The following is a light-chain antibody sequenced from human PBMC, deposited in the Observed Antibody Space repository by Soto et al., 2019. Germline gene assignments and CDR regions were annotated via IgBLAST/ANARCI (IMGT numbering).Light chain of an antibody. V-gene: IGKV1-5*03. Sequence: DIHMTQSPSTLSASVGDRVTITCRASQSISIWLAWYQQKPGRAPNLLIYGTSSLESGVPSRFSRTGHCPAFTLTFLSLHPDDFSPYYRQHYHDCSWTFGQGTKVEIK. CDR3: QHYHDCSWT. CDR2: GTS. CDR1: QSISIW. J-gene: IGKJ1*01.